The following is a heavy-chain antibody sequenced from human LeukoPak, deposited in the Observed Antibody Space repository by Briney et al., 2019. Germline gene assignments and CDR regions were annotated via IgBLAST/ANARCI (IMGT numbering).Heavy chain of an antibody. D-gene: IGHD6-19*01. CDR2: ISGYGGST. Sequence: GGSLRLSCAASGFTFSSYGMSWVRQAPGKGLEWVSTISGYGGSTYYADSVKGRFTISRDNSKNTLYLQMNSLRAEDTAVYYCATPAVADHDSFDYWGQGTLVTVSS. CDR3: ATPAVADHDSFDY. CDR1: GFTFSSYG. J-gene: IGHJ4*02. V-gene: IGHV3-23*01.